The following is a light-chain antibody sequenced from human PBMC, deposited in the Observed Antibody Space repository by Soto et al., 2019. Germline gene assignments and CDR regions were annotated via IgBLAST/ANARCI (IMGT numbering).Light chain of an antibody. CDR3: QQSYNTLA. V-gene: IGKV1-39*01. J-gene: IGKJ3*01. Sequence: DIQMTQSPSSLSASVGDRVTITCRASQTIIRYLNWYQQKPGKAPKLLIFAASSLQSGVPSRFSGSGSGTEFTLAISSLQPEEFATYYCQQSYNTLAFGPGTKVDIK. CDR1: QTIIRY. CDR2: AAS.